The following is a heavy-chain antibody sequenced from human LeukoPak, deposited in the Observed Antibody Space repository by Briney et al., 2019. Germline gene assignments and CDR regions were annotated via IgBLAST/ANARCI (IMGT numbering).Heavy chain of an antibody. D-gene: IGHD7-27*01. CDR3: ASGPTIYWGFDY. CDR2: ISYDGSNK. V-gene: IGHV3-30*02. J-gene: IGHJ4*02. Sequence: PGGSLRLSCAASGFTFSNYGMHWVRQAPGKGLEWVAFISYDGSNKYYADSVKGRFTISRDNSKNTLYLQMNSLKTEDTAVYYCASGPTIYWGFDYWGQGTLVTVSS. CDR1: GFTFSNYG.